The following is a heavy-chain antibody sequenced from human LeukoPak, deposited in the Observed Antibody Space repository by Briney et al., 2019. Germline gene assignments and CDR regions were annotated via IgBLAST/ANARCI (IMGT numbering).Heavy chain of an antibody. J-gene: IGHJ4*02. CDR3: ARGMDTAMATGVFFDY. V-gene: IGHV4-34*01. CDR2: INHSGST. Sequence: SETLSLTCAVYGGSFSGYYWSWIRQPPGKGLEWIGEINHSGSTNYNPSLKSRVTISVDTSKNQFSLKLSSVTAADTAVYYCARGMDTAMATGVFFDYWGQGTLVSVSS. CDR1: GGSFSGYY. D-gene: IGHD5-18*01.